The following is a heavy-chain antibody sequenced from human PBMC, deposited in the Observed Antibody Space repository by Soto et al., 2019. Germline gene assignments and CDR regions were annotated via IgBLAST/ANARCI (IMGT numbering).Heavy chain of an antibody. CDR1: GFTFSSYA. J-gene: IGHJ4*02. D-gene: IGHD3-3*01. Sequence: GGXLRLSWAASGFTFSSYAMSWVRQAPGKGLEWVSAISGSGGSTYYADSVKGRFTISRDNSKNTLYLQMNSLRAEDTAVYYCAKDPGDFWSGSDYWGQGTLVTVSS. CDR2: ISGSGGST. CDR3: AKDPGDFWSGSDY. V-gene: IGHV3-23*01.